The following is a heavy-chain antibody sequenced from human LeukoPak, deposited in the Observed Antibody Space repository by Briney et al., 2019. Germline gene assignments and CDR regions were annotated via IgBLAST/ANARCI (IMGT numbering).Heavy chain of an antibody. CDR2: INANSGGT. CDR1: GYTFTGYY. D-gene: IGHD6-13*01. CDR3: TRGSPRSSINYYGLDV. Sequence: ASVKVSCKASGYTFTGYYMHWVRQAPGQGLEWVGWINANSGGTNYAQKFQGRVIMTRDTSISTAYMELSTLTSDDTAIYYCTRGSPRSSINYYGLDVWGQGTMVTVSS. V-gene: IGHV1-2*02. J-gene: IGHJ6*02.